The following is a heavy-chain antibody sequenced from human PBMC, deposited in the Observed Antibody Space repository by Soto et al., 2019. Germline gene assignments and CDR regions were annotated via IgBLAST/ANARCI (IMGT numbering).Heavy chain of an antibody. V-gene: IGHV1-69*01. J-gene: IGHJ4*02. Sequence: QVQLVQSGAEVKKPGSSVKVSCKASGDTFSSYAINWVRQAPGQGLEWMGGIILMFGTANYAKKFKGRVTITAGESTSTVYMELSSLISEDTAVYYCARVGPAHYYDSSGYYSPLDYWGQGTLVTVSS. CDR3: ARVGPAHYYDSSGYYSPLDY. D-gene: IGHD3-22*01. CDR1: GDTFSSYA. CDR2: IILMFGTA.